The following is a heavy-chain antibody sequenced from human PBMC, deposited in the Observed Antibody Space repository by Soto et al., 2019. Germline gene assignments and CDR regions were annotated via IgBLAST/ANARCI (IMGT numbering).Heavy chain of an antibody. Sequence: EVQLVQSGGGSVQPGGSLRLSCAASGFTFTNYWMHWVRQVPGKGLVWVSRIDGVGTGTSYSDSVRGRFTISRDNAENTLYLQMNSLRAEYTAVYYCATVVEYWGQGPRVTVSS. CDR1: GFTFTNYW. V-gene: IGHV3-74*01. CDR2: IDGVGTGT. CDR3: ATVVEY. J-gene: IGHJ4*02. D-gene: IGHD2-15*01.